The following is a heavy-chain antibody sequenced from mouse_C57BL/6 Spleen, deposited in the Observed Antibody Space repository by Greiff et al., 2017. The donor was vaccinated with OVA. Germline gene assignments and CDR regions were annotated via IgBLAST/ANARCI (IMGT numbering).Heavy chain of an antibody. J-gene: IGHJ4*01. CDR2: INPNNGGT. D-gene: IGHD2-3*01. CDR3: ARSEDDSYYVDAMDY. Sequence: VQLQQSGPELVKPGASVKISCKASGYTFTDYYMNWVKQSHGKSLEWIGDINPNNGGTSYNQKFKGKATLTVDKSSSTAYMELRSLTSEDSAVYYCARSEDDSYYVDAMDYWGQGTSVTVSS. V-gene: IGHV1-26*01. CDR1: GYTFTDYY.